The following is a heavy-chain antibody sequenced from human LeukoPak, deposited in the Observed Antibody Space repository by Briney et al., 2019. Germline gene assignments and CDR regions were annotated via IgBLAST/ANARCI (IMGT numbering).Heavy chain of an antibody. J-gene: IGHJ6*03. D-gene: IGHD1-14*01. V-gene: IGHV4-34*01. Sequence: PSETLSLTCAVYGGSFSGYYWSWIRQPPGKGLEWIGEINHSGSTNYNPSLKSRVTISVDTSKNQFSLKLSSVTAADTAVYYCARHIGRYYYYMDVWGKGTTVTVSS. CDR3: ARHIGRYYYYMDV. CDR1: GGSFSGYY. CDR2: INHSGST.